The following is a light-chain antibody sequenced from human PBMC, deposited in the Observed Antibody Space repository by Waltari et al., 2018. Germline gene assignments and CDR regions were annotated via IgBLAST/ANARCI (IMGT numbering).Light chain of an antibody. CDR2: ISS. CDR3: QQSFNSFLPT. CDR1: QNINNF. V-gene: IGKV1-39*01. J-gene: IGKJ5*01. Sequence: DIQMTQSPSSLSASIGDSVTIACRASQNINNFLNWYRQRPGEAPKLLIYISSILQTGAPPRFNGSGSGTDFTLTISNLQPDDFGTYYCQQSFNSFLPTFGQGTRLEI.